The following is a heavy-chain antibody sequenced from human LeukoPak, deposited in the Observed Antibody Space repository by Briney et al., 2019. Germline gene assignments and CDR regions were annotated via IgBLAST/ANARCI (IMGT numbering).Heavy chain of an antibody. CDR2: ISSSGGSGNI. CDR3: ARYGHRPNDAFDI. J-gene: IGHJ3*02. V-gene: IGHV3-11*04. D-gene: IGHD3-10*01. Sequence: GGSLRLSCAVSGFTFTDYWMNWVRQAPGKGLEWVSYISSSGGSGNIYYADSVKGRFTISRDNAKNSLYLQMNSLTAEDTAMYYCARYGHRPNDAFDIWGQGTMVTVSS. CDR1: GFTFTDYW.